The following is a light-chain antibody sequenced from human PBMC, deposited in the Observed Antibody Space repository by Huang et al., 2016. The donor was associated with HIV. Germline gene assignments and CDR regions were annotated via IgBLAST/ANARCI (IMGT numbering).Light chain of an antibody. CDR3: QQSYRALWT. V-gene: IGKV1-39*01. J-gene: IGKJ1*01. Sequence: DIQMTQSPSSLSASVGDRVTITCRASQSIRTYLNWYQQKPGKVPKLLIYAATSLQSGVPSRFSGSGSGTDFTLTIGSLQPEDFATYYCQQSYRALWTFGQGTKVEIK. CDR2: AAT. CDR1: QSIRTY.